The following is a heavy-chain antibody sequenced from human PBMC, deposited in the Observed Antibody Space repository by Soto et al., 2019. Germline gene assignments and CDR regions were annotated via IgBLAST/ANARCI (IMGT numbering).Heavy chain of an antibody. CDR3: AKAISRPSVYYFDY. V-gene: IGHV3-23*01. CDR2: IGGSGGKT. CDR1: GFTFSSSA. D-gene: IGHD6-19*01. Sequence: PGGSLRLSCAASGFTFSSSAMSWVRQAPGKGLEWVSGIGGSGGKTYYADSVKGRFTISRDNSKNTLYLQMNSLRADDTAVYYCAKAISRPSVYYFDYWGQGTLVTVSS. J-gene: IGHJ4*02.